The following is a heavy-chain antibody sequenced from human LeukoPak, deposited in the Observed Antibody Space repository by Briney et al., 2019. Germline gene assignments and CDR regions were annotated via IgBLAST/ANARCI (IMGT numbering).Heavy chain of an antibody. J-gene: IGHJ3*02. CDR1: GYSFTSYW. D-gene: IGHD2-2*01. CDR2: IYPGDSAT. CDR3: ARVEPRVVPAAKHDALDI. Sequence: GASLKISCKGSGYSFTSYWIGWERQTPGKGLEWMGVIYPGDSATKYSPSLKGQVTISADKSINPAYLQWSSLKASDTAVYYCARVEPRVVPAAKHDALDICGQGTMVTVSS. V-gene: IGHV5-51*01.